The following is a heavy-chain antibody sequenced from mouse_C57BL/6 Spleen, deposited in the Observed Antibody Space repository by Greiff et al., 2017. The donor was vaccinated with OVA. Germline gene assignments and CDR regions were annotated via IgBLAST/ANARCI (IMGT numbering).Heavy chain of an antibody. D-gene: IGHD2-4*01. CDR1: GYAFSSYW. CDR2: IYPGDGDT. J-gene: IGHJ4*01. CDR3: ARSDYDDGYAMDY. Sequence: QVQLKQSGAELVKPGASVKISCKASGYAFSSYWMNWVKQRPGKGLEWIGQIYPGDGDTNYNGKFKGKATLTADKSSSTAYMQLSSLTSEDSAVYFCARSDYDDGYAMDYWGQGTSVTVSS. V-gene: IGHV1-80*01.